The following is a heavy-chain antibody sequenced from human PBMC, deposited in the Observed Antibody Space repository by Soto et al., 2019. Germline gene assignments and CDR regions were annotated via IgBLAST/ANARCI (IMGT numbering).Heavy chain of an antibody. V-gene: IGHV4-30-4*01. D-gene: IGHD2-2*01. CDR3: ARDAIVVVPAAIPYYYYYGMDV. CDR2: IYYSGST. Sequence: PSETLSLTCTVSGGSISSGDYYWSWIHQPPGKGLEWIGYIYYSGSTYYNPSLKSRVTISVDTSKNQFSLKLSSVTAADTAVYYCARDAIVVVPAAIPYYYYYGMDVWGQGTTVTVSS. J-gene: IGHJ6*02. CDR1: GGSISSGDYY.